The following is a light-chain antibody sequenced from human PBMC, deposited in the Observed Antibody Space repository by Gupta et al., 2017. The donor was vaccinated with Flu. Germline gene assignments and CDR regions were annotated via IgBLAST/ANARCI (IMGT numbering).Light chain of an antibody. CDR2: GAS. J-gene: IGKJ4*01. Sequence: TLSLSPGERATLSCRASQSVSSSYLAWYQQKPGQAPRLLIYGASSRATGIPDRFSGSGSGIDFTLTISRLEPEDFAVYYCQQYGSSPALTFGGGTKVEIK. V-gene: IGKV3-20*01. CDR1: QSVSSSY. CDR3: QQYGSSPALT.